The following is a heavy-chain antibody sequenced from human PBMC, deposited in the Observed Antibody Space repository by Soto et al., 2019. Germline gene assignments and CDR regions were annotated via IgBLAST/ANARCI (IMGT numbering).Heavy chain of an antibody. CDR2: IFHSGNT. D-gene: IGHD3-10*01. J-gene: IGHJ4*02. V-gene: IGHV4-30-2*01. CDR1: GDSVSSGTDS. Sequence: QLQLQESGSGLVKPSQTLCLTCAVSGDSVSSGTDSWSWIRQPPGKALEWIGYIFHSGNTNYNPSLRSRVVMSLDRSKNQISLNLTSVTAADTAVYYCARGYGSGSYLFDYWGQGTLVTVSS. CDR3: ARGYGSGSYLFDY.